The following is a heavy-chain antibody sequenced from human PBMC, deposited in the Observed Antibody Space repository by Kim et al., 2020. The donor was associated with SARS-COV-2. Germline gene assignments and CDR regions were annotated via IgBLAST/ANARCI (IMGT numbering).Heavy chain of an antibody. J-gene: IGHJ3*02. D-gene: IGHD6-6*01. V-gene: IGHV4-34*01. CDR3: ARSYSSSSAFDI. CDR2: INHSGST. CDR1: GGSFSGYY. Sequence: SETLSLTCAVYGGSFSGYYWSWIRQPPGKGLEWIGEINHSGSTNYNPSLKSRVTISVDTSKNQFSLKLSSVTAADTAVYYCARSYSSSSAFDIWGQGTMVTVSS.